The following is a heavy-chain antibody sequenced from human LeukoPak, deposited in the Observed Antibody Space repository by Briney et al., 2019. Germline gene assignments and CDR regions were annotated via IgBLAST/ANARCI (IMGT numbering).Heavy chain of an antibody. Sequence: ASVKVSCKASGYTFTSYGISWVRQAPGQGLEWMGWISTYNGNTNYAQKLQGRVTMTTDTSTSTAYMELRSLRSDDMAVYYCAREYLLGGSYILPHFDHWGQGTLVTVSS. J-gene: IGHJ4*02. CDR2: ISTYNGNT. V-gene: IGHV1-18*03. D-gene: IGHD1-26*01. CDR1: GYTFTSYG. CDR3: AREYLLGGSYILPHFDH.